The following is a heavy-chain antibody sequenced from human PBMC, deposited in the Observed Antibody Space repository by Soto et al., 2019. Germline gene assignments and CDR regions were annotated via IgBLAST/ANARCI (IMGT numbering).Heavy chain of an antibody. CDR2: MNPNSGNT. J-gene: IGHJ6*02. Sequence: QVQLVQSGAEVKKPGASVKVSCKASGYTFTSYDINWLRQATGQGLEWMGWMNPNSGNTGYAQKFQGRVTMTRNTSISTAYMELSSLRSEDTAVYYCARGPIEYSGYLYYYYYGMDVWGQGTTVTVSS. V-gene: IGHV1-8*01. CDR3: ARGPIEYSGYLYYYYYGMDV. CDR1: GYTFTSYD. D-gene: IGHD5-12*01.